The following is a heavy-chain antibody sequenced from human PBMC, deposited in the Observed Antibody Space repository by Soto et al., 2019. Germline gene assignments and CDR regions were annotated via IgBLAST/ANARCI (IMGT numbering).Heavy chain of an antibody. J-gene: IGHJ5*02. CDR3: ARGWGFGFDP. CDR2: INHSGST. V-gene: IGHV4-34*01. D-gene: IGHD3-10*01. CDR1: GGSFSGPN. Sequence: QVQLQQWGAGLLKPSETLSLACAVYGGSFSGPNWSWIRQPPGKGLGWIGEINHSGSTNYNPSLKSRVTISIDMSKNQYSLKVSSVTAAETAVYYCARGWGFGFDPWGQGILVTVSS.